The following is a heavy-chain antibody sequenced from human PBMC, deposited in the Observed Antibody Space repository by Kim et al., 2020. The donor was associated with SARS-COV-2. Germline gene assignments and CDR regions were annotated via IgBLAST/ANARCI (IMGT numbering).Heavy chain of an antibody. J-gene: IGHJ4*01. Sequence: SETLSLTCTVSGGSISSSTYYWGWIRQPPGKGLEWIGNIYYTGSTSYNPSLESRVTISVDTSKNQFSLKLSSVTAADTAVYYCAGEYTSGWSYYFDYWG. CDR2: IYYTGST. V-gene: IGHV4-39*07. CDR3: AGEYTSGWSYYFDY. CDR1: GGSISSSTYY. D-gene: IGHD6-19*01.